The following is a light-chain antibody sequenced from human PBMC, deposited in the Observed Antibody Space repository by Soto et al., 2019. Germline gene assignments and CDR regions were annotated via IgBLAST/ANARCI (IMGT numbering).Light chain of an antibody. CDR2: KAS. CDR1: QTISSW. V-gene: IGKV1-5*03. J-gene: IGKJ1*01. CDR3: QHYNSYSEA. Sequence: DIQMTQSPSTLSGSVGDRVTITCRASQTISSWLAWYQQKPGKAPKLLIHKASTLKSGVPSRFSGIGSGTEFTLTISSMQPDDFATYYCQHYNSYSEAFAQGTKVELK.